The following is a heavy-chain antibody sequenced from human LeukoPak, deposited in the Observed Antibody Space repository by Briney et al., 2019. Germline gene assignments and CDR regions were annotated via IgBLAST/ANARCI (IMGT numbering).Heavy chain of an antibody. J-gene: IGHJ4*02. V-gene: IGHV3-30-3*01. CDR2: ISYDGSNK. D-gene: IGHD2-21*01. CDR1: GFTFSSYA. Sequence: GRSLRLSCAASGFTFSSYAMHWVRQAPGKGLEWVAVISYDGSNKYYADSVKGRFTISRDNAKNSLYLQMNSLRAEDTAVYYCARGYSVEDYWGQGTLVTVSS. CDR3: ARGYSVEDY.